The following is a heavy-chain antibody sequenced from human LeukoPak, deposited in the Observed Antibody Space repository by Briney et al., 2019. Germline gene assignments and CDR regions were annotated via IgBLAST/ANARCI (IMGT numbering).Heavy chain of an antibody. Sequence: SETLSLTCTASGGSISSYYWSWIRQLAGKGLEWIGGIYSSGSTNYNPSLKSRVTMSVDTSKNQFSLKLSSVTAADTAVYYCARDLLNWNEGDWFDPWGQGTLVTVSS. CDR1: GGSISSYY. D-gene: IGHD1-1*01. CDR3: ARDLLNWNEGDWFDP. V-gene: IGHV4-4*07. CDR2: IYSSGST. J-gene: IGHJ5*02.